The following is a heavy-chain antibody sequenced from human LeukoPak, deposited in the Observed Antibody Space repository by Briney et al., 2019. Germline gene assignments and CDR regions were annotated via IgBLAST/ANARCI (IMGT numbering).Heavy chain of an antibody. D-gene: IGHD3-22*01. CDR2: ISGSGGST. J-gene: IGHJ4*02. Sequence: PGGSLRLSCAASGFTFSSYAMSWVRQAPGKGLEWVSAISGSGGSTYYADSVKGRFTISRDNSKNTLYLQMNSLRAEDTAVYYCAKGGYYYDSSGYYSYWGQGTLVTVSS. CDR3: AKGGYYYDSSGYYSY. V-gene: IGHV3-23*01. CDR1: GFTFSSYA.